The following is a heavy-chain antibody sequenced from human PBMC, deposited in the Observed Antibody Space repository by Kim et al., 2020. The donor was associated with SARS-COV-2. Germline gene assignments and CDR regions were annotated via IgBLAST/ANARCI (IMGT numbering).Heavy chain of an antibody. CDR3: ARDCPPSWIRQACYFDY. CDR2: TYYRSKWYN. D-gene: IGHD5-18*01. V-gene: IGHV6-1*01. Sequence: SQTLSLTCAISGDSVSSNSAAWNWIRQSPSRGLEWLGRTYYRSKWYNDYAVSVKSRITINPDTSKNQFSLQLNSVTPEDTAVYYCARDCPPSWIRQACYFDYWGQGTLVTVSS. J-gene: IGHJ4*02. CDR1: GDSVSSNSAA.